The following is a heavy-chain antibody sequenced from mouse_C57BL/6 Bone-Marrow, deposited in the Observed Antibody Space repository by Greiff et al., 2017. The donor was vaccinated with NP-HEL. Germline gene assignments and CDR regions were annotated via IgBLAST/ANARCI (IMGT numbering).Heavy chain of an antibody. CDR2: IVPSDSYT. D-gene: IGHD2-3*01. CDR1: GYTFTSYW. V-gene: IGHV1-50*01. J-gene: IGHJ3*01. Sequence: QVQLQQPGAELVKPGASVKLSCKASGYTFTSYWMQWVKQRPGQGLEWIGEIVPSDSYTNYNQKFKGKATLTVDTSSSTAYMQLSSLTSEDSAVYYCARRGWLLAWFAYWGQGTLVTVSA. CDR3: ARRGWLLAWFAY.